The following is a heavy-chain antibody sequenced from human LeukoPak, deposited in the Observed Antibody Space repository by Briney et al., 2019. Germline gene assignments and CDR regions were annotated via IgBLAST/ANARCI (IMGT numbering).Heavy chain of an antibody. V-gene: IGHV4-61*02. Sequence: SETLSLTCTVSGGSISSGSYYWSWIRQPAGKGLEWIGRIYTSGSTNYDPSLKSRVTISVDTSKNRFSLKLSSVTAADTAVYYCARPMGYVVYNWFDPWGQGTLVTVSS. CDR1: GGSISSGSYY. CDR2: IYTSGST. D-gene: IGHD3-16*01. CDR3: ARPMGYVVYNWFDP. J-gene: IGHJ5*02.